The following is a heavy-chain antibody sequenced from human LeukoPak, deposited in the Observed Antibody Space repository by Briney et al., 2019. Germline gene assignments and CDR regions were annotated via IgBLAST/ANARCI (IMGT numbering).Heavy chain of an antibody. V-gene: IGHV4-59*01. D-gene: IGHD2-2*01. Sequence: TSETLSPTCTVSGGSISNYYWTWIRQPPGKGLEWIGYVYYSGSTNYNPSLKSRVTISVDTSKNQFSLKLSSVTAADTAVYYCARSKYHLLYWGQGTLVTVSS. CDR3: ARSKYHLLY. CDR1: GGSISNYY. CDR2: VYYSGST. J-gene: IGHJ4*02.